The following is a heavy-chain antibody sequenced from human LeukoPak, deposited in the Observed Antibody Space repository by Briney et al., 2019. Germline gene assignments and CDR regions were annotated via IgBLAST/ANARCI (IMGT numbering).Heavy chain of an antibody. V-gene: IGHV3-74*01. CDR3: VRGSSGWYGQDY. CDR1: GFTFSSYW. CDR2: INSDGSNT. J-gene: IGHJ4*02. Sequence: GGSLRLSCAASGFTFSSYWMRWFRQAPGKGPVWVSRINSDGSNTNYADSVQGRFTISRDNAKNTLYLQMNSLRAEDTAVYYCVRGSSGWYGQDYWGQGTLVTVSS. D-gene: IGHD6-19*01.